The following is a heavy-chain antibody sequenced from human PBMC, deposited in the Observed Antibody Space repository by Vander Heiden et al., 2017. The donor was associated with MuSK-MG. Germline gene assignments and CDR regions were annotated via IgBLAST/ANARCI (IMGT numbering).Heavy chain of an antibody. CDR1: GGSISIYY. CDR3: ARGGTGYYGMGV. CDR2: IYYSGST. D-gene: IGHD1-1*01. J-gene: IGHJ6*02. V-gene: IGHV4-59*01. Sequence: QVQLQESGPGLVKPSETLSLTCHVSGGSISIYYWHWIRQAPGKGLEWIGKIYYSGSTSYNSSLKSRVTISVDTSKNQFSLRLSSVTAADTAMYYCARGGTGYYGMGVWGQGTTVTVSS.